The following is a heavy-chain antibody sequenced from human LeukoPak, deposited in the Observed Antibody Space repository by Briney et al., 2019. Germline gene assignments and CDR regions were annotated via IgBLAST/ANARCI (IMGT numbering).Heavy chain of an antibody. Sequence: SSETLSLTCSVSGYSISSGYYWGWIRQPPGKGLEWIGSIYHSGSTYYNPSLKSRVTISVDTSKNQFSLKLSSVTAADTAVYYCASIWLPTDAFDIWGQGTMVTVSS. J-gene: IGHJ3*02. CDR3: ASIWLPTDAFDI. CDR2: IYHSGST. CDR1: GYSISSGYY. V-gene: IGHV4-38-2*02. D-gene: IGHD5-12*01.